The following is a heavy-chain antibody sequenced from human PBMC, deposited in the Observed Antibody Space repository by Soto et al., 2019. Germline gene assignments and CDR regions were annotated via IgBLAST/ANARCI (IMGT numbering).Heavy chain of an antibody. D-gene: IGHD3-16*01. CDR2: ISSSSSYI. Sequence: PGGSLRLSCAASGFTFSSYSMNWVRQAPGKGLEWVSSISSSSSYIYYADSVKGRFTISRDNAKNSLYLQMNSLRAEDTAVYYCAGDNLADLGGYSYYYYYGMDVWGQGTTVTVSS. CDR3: AGDNLADLGGYSYYYYYGMDV. V-gene: IGHV3-21*01. J-gene: IGHJ6*02. CDR1: GFTFSSYS.